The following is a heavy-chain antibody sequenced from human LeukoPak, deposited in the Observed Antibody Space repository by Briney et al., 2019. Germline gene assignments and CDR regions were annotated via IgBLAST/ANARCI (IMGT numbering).Heavy chain of an antibody. CDR2: IKEDGSDK. CDR3: ARAAGYFHDSSGYLDAFDI. J-gene: IGHJ3*02. Sequence: GGSLRLSCAASGFTFSSFSMSWVRQAPGEGLECVANIKEDGSDKYYVDSVKGRFTISRDNANNSLYLQMNSLRAEDTAVFYCARAAGYFHDSSGYLDAFDIWGQGTMVTVSS. CDR1: GFTFSSFS. D-gene: IGHD3-22*01. V-gene: IGHV3-7*01.